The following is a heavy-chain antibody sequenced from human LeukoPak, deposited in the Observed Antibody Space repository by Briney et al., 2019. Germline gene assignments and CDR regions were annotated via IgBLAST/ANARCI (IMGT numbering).Heavy chain of an antibody. CDR1: GVTFNSYW. V-gene: IGHV3-74*01. CDR3: ARDKLRCSSTSCYNFDY. CDR2: INSDGSST. Sequence: PGGSLRLSCAASGVTFNSYWMHWVRQAPGKGLVWVSRINSDGSSTGYADSVKGRFTISRDNAKNTLSLQMNSLRAEDTAVYYCARDKLRCSSTSCYNFDYWGQGALVTVSS. J-gene: IGHJ4*02. D-gene: IGHD2-2*02.